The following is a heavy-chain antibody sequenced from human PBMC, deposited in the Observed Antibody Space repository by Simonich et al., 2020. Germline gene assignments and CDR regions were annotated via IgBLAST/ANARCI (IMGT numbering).Heavy chain of an antibody. CDR2: IWNEGSNK. CDR1: GFTFSSYG. CDR3: ARAGYYDSSGYYYAFALDY. Sequence: QVQLVESGGGVVQPGRSLRLSCAASGFTFSSYGMHWVRQAPGKGLEGVEVIWNEGSNKYYADPVKGRFTISRDKSKNTLYLQMNSLRAEDTAVYYCARAGYYDSSGYYYAFALDYWGQGTLVTVSS. D-gene: IGHD3-22*01. V-gene: IGHV3-33*01. J-gene: IGHJ4*02.